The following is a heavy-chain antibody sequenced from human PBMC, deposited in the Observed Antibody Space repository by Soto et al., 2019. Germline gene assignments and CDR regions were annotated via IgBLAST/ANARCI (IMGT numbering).Heavy chain of an antibody. Sequence: GSLRLSCAASGFTFSSYEMNWVRQAPGKGLEWVSYISSSGSTIYYADSVKGRFTISRDNAKNSLYLQMNSLRAEDTAVYYCAREGGYSYGYGYYYGMDVWGQGTTVTV. CDR2: ISSSGSTI. CDR1: GFTFSSYE. CDR3: AREGGYSYGYGYYYGMDV. V-gene: IGHV3-48*03. D-gene: IGHD5-18*01. J-gene: IGHJ6*02.